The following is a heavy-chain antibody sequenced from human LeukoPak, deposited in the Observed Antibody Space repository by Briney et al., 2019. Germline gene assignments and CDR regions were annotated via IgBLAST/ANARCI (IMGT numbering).Heavy chain of an antibody. CDR2: IDANAKTT. CDR3: LTVVETTIAAFDI. D-gene: IGHD1-26*01. J-gene: IGHJ3*02. V-gene: IGHV3-74*01. CDR1: GFTFSNYW. Sequence: GGSLRLSRAASGFTFSNYWLHWVRQAPGKGLVWVSRIDANAKTTSYADSVKGRFTVSTDNAKKTLYLQMNSLRVEDTAVYYCLTVVETTIAAFDIWGQGTMVTVSS.